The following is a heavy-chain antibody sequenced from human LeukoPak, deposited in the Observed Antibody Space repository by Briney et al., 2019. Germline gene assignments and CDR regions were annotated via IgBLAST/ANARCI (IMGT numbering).Heavy chain of an antibody. CDR1: GGSISSYY. J-gene: IGHJ6*03. V-gene: IGHV4-59*01. D-gene: IGHD6-13*01. CDR2: IYYSGST. CDR3: ARDLAPGNSYYYYYYMDV. Sequence: SGTLSLTCTVSGGSISSYYWSWIRQPPGKGLEWIGYIYYSGSTNYNPSLKSRVTISVDTSKNQFSLKLSSVTAADTAVYYCARDLAPGNSYYYYYYMDVWGKGTTVTVSS.